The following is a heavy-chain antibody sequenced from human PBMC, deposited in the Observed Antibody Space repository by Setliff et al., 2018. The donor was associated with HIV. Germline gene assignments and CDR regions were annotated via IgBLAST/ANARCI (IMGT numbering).Heavy chain of an antibody. CDR3: TRYGSGRSAGNNYYYNYMDV. Sequence: QPGGSLRLSCEASGFNVEKSGMHWIRQAPGKGLEWVAVMYYDGVTTYYADSVKGRFTISRDGSKNTLFLQMNSLRPEDTAVYYCTRYGSGRSAGNNYYYNYMDVWGKGTTVTVSS. CDR1: GFNVEKSG. CDR2: MYYDGVTT. V-gene: IGHV3-30*19. J-gene: IGHJ6*03. D-gene: IGHD3-10*01.